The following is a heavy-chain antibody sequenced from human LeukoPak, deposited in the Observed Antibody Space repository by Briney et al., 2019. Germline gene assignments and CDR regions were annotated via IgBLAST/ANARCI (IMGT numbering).Heavy chain of an antibody. CDR2: ISGSGGST. Sequence: GGPLRLSCAASGFTFSSYTMSWVRQAPGKGLEWVSGISGSGGSTSYADSVKGRYTISRDNSKNALYMQMNSLRAEDTAVYYCAKGDSSGYYYSRPDYWGQGTLVTVSS. CDR1: GFTFSSYT. CDR3: AKGDSSGYYYSRPDY. D-gene: IGHD3-22*01. J-gene: IGHJ4*02. V-gene: IGHV3-23*01.